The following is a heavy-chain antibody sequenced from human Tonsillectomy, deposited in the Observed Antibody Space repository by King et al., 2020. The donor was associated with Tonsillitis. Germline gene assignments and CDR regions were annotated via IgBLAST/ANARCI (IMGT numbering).Heavy chain of an antibody. Sequence: VQLVESGGGLVQPGGSLRLSCAASGFTFSNFAMSWVRQAPGKGLEWVSVLRGSGHSTYYADSVKGRFTSSRDNSKDTVDLQMNSLSAEDTAVYYCAKGTLRYFDSSNYGMDVWGQGTTVTVSS. D-gene: IGHD3-9*01. CDR3: AKGTLRYFDSSNYGMDV. CDR1: GFTFSNFA. CDR2: LRGSGHST. V-gene: IGHV3-23*04. J-gene: IGHJ6*02.